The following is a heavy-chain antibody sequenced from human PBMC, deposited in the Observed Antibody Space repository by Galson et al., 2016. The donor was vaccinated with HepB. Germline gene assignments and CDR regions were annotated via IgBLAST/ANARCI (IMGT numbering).Heavy chain of an antibody. D-gene: IGHD2-15*01. CDR2: IYHSGST. V-gene: IGHV4-59*08. CDR3: ARSGGRDWYFDL. Sequence: SETLSLTCTVSGGSIIPYSWTWIRQSPGKGLEWIGYIYHSGSTKYNSSLKSRVTISVDTSKNQFSLNLNSVTAAKTAVYYCARSGGRDWYFDLWGRGTLVTVYS. J-gene: IGHJ2*01. CDR1: GGSIIPYS.